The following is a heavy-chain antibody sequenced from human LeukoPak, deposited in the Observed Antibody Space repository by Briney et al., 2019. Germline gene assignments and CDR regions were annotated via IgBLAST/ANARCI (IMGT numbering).Heavy chain of an antibody. J-gene: IGHJ4*02. Sequence: ASVKVSCKASGYTFTSYGISWVRQAPGQGLEWMGWISAYNGNTNYAQKLQGRVTMTTDTSTSTAYTELRSLRSDDTAVYYRARYYYDSSGYFGYWGQGTLVTVSS. CDR2: ISAYNGNT. CDR1: GYTFTSYG. D-gene: IGHD3-22*01. V-gene: IGHV1-18*01. CDR3: ARYYYDSSGYFGY.